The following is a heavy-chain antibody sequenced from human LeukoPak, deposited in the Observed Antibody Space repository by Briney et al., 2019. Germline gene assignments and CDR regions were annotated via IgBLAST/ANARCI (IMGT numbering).Heavy chain of an antibody. CDR2: INPNSGGT. Sequence: WASVKVSCKASGYTFTGYYMHWVRQAPGQGLEWMGWINPNSGGTNYAQKFQGRVTMTRDTSISTAYMELSRLRSDDTAVYYCARDTVTYSRGYYSFDYWGQGTLVTVSS. J-gene: IGHJ4*02. V-gene: IGHV1-2*02. D-gene: IGHD3-22*01. CDR1: GYTFTGYY. CDR3: ARDTVTYSRGYYSFDY.